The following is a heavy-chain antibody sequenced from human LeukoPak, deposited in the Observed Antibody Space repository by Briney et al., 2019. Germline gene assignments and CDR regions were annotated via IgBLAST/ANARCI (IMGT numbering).Heavy chain of an antibody. V-gene: IGHV4-59*01. J-gene: IGHJ5*02. CDR1: GGSISSYY. D-gene: IGHD3-10*01. CDR3: AREEGDYYGSGSYYRGNWFDP. CDR2: IYYSGST. Sequence: SETLSLTCTVSGGSISSYYWSWIRQPPGKGLEWIGYIYYSGSTNYNPSLKSRVTISVDTSKNQFPLKLSSVTAADTAVYYCAREEGDYYGSGSYYRGNWFDPWGQGTLVTVSS.